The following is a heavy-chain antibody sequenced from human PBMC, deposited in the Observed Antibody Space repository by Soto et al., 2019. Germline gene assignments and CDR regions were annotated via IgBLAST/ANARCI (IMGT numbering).Heavy chain of an antibody. Sequence: QVQLVESGGGVVRPGRSLRLSCVTSQFTFSDYGMHWVRQAPGKGLEWVAGISHHGDKTHYVDSVKGRFTISRDNSKKTVYLQLSSLRPEDTAVYYCAKDWVGGSENNYFDYWGQGTRVIVSS. CDR1: QFTFSDYG. CDR2: ISHHGDKT. D-gene: IGHD1-26*01. V-gene: IGHV3-30*18. J-gene: IGHJ4*02. CDR3: AKDWVGGSENNYFDY.